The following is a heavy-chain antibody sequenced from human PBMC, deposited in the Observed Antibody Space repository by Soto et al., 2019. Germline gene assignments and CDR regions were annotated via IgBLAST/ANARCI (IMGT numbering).Heavy chain of an antibody. CDR1: GGSISSYY. J-gene: IGHJ4*02. V-gene: IGHV4-4*07. CDR2: IYTSGST. Sequence: PSETLSLTCTVSGGSISSYYWSWIRQPAGKGLEWIGRIYTSGSTFYSPSLKSRLTISLDTSKNQFSLDLRSVTAADTAMYYCARIEMASIKWGRGTLVTVSS. CDR3: ARIEMASIK.